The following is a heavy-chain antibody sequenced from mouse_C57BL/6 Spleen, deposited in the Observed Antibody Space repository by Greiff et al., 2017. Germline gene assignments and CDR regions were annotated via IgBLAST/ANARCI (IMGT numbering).Heavy chain of an antibody. Sequence: QVQLQQPGAELVMPGASVKLSCKASGYTFTSYWMHWVKQRPGQGLEWIGEIDPSDSYTNYNQKFKGKSTLTVDKSSSAAYMQLSSLTSEDSAVYYCASSRQLRLQGIAMDYWGQGTSVTVSS. D-gene: IGHD3-2*02. V-gene: IGHV1-69*01. CDR2: IDPSDSYT. CDR3: ASSRQLRLQGIAMDY. J-gene: IGHJ4*01. CDR1: GYTFTSYW.